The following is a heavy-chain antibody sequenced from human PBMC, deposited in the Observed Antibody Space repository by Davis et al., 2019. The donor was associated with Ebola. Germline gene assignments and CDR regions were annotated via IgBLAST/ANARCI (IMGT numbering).Heavy chain of an antibody. J-gene: IGHJ4*02. D-gene: IGHD4-11*01. CDR1: GYSFTSYD. V-gene: IGHV1-8*01. CDR2: MNPNRGNA. Sequence: AASVKVSCKASGYSFTSYDINWVRQATGQGLEWMGWMNPNRGNAGYAQKFQGRVTMTGDTSTSTAYMELSSLTSEDTAVYYCARAFRTVSTNDYWGQGTLVTVSS. CDR3: ARAFRTVSTNDY.